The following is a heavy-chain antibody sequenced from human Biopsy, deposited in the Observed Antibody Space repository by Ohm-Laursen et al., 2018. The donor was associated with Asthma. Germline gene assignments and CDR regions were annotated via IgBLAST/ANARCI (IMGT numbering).Heavy chain of an antibody. CDR1: GFTFGDYW. CDR2: IKHDGTEK. CDR3: ARTFHFWSPYHAEHYQL. J-gene: IGHJ1*01. V-gene: IGHV3-7*01. Sequence: SLRLSCSASGFTFGDYWMSWVRQVLGKGLEWVANIKHDGTEKNHADSLKGRFTISRDNAKNSLYLQMNSLRAEDTAVYYCARTFHFWSPYHAEHYQLWGQGTLVTVSS. D-gene: IGHD3-3*02.